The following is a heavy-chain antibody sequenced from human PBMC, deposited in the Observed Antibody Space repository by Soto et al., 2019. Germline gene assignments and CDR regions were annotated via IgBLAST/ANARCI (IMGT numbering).Heavy chain of an antibody. D-gene: IGHD6-6*01. CDR3: AKELLAALVHYYYGMDV. V-gene: IGHV3-23*01. J-gene: IGHJ6*02. Sequence: GGSLRLSCAASGFTFSSYAMSWVRQAPGKGLEWVSAISGSGGSTYYADSVKGRFTISRDNSKNTLYLQMNSLRAEDTAVYYCAKELLAALVHYYYGMDVWGQGTTVTVSS. CDR2: ISGSGGST. CDR1: GFTFSSYA.